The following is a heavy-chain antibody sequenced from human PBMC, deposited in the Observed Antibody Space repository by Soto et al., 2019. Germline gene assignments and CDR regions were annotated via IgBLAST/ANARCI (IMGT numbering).Heavy chain of an antibody. Sequence: SETLSLTCAVYGGSFSGYYWSWIRQPPGKGLEWIGEINHSGSTNYNPSLKSRVTISVDTSKNQFSLKLSSVTAADTAVYYCARVPRGFWSGHVYYYGMDVWGQGTTVTVSS. J-gene: IGHJ6*02. CDR3: ARVPRGFWSGHVYYYGMDV. V-gene: IGHV4-34*01. CDR2: INHSGST. CDR1: GGSFSGYY. D-gene: IGHD3-3*01.